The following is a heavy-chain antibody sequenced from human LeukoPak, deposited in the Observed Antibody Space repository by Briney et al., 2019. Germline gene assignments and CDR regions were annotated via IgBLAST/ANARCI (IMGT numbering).Heavy chain of an antibody. CDR2: TYHRSKWYN. CDR1: EDSVSSNSAA. Sequence: SQTLSLTCAISEDSVSSNSAAWNWIRHSPSRGLQWLGRTYHRSKWYNDYAVSVKSRITINPDTSKNQFSLRLNSVTPEDTAVYYCAREAANYFDYWGQGTLVTVSS. V-gene: IGHV6-1*01. J-gene: IGHJ4*02. D-gene: IGHD5-18*01. CDR3: AREAANYFDY.